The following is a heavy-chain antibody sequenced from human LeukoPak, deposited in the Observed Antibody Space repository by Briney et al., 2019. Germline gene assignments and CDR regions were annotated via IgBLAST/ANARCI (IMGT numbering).Heavy chain of an antibody. V-gene: IGHV4-34*01. D-gene: IGHD2-15*01. CDR1: GGSFSGYY. CDR3: ARGGDIVVVVAATGAFDI. J-gene: IGHJ3*02. Sequence: SETLSLTCAVYGGSFSGYYWSWIRQPPGKGLEWIGGINHSGSTNYNPSLKSRVTISVDTSKNQFSLKLSSVTAADTAAYYCARGGDIVVVVAATGAFDIWGQGTMVTVSS. CDR2: INHSGST.